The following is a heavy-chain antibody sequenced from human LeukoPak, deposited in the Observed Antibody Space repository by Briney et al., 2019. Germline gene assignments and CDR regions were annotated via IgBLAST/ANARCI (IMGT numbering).Heavy chain of an antibody. CDR1: GFTFSSYA. V-gene: IGHV4-59*01. J-gene: IGHJ4*02. Sequence: GSLRLSCAASGFTFSSYAMSWIRQPPGKGLEWIGYIYYRGSTNYNPSLKSRVTISVDTSKNQFSLKLSSVTAADTAVYYCARLSGYSSGHYYSDYWGQGTLVTVSS. D-gene: IGHD3-22*01. CDR3: ARLSGYSSGHYYSDY. CDR2: IYYRGST.